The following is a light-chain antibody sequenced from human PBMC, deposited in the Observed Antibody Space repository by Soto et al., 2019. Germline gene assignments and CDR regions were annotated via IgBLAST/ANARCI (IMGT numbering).Light chain of an antibody. CDR3: QQYYSYPRT. V-gene: IGKV1-13*02. CDR2: AAS. J-gene: IGKJ1*01. Sequence: AIQLTQSPSSLSASVGDRVTMTCLASQGIRSALGWYQQKPGKAPKLLIYAASTLQSGVPSRFSGSGSGTDFTLTISCLQSEDFATYYCQQYYSYPRTFGQGTKVDIK. CDR1: QGIRSA.